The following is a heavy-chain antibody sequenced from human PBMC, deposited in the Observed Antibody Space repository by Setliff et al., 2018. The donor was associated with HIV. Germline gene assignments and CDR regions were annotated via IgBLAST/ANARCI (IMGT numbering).Heavy chain of an antibody. V-gene: IGHV4-59*02. CDR3: ARDHELGAFDL. D-gene: IGHD1-26*01. CDR1: GMSVSGYY. Sequence: SETLSLTCRVSGMSVSGYYWSWIRQSPGKGLEWIGYIYHTGTTSYNPSPKSRVTIQIDRSNNHFSLNLRSATTADTAVYFCARDHELGAFDLWGQGTMVTVSS. J-gene: IGHJ3*01. CDR2: IYHTGTT.